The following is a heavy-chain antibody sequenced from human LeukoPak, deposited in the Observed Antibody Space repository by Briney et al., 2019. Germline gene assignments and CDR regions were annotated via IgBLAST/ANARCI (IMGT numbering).Heavy chain of an antibody. CDR1: GYTFTDYY. Sequence: ASAKVSCKASGYTFTDYYMQWVRQAPGQGLEWMGRINPNSGGTNYAQKFQGRVTMTRDTSITTAYMELSRVRSDDTAVYYCATGTVGALDYWGQGTLVTVSS. J-gene: IGHJ4*02. V-gene: IGHV1-2*06. CDR2: INPNSGGT. CDR3: ATGTVGALDY. D-gene: IGHD1-26*01.